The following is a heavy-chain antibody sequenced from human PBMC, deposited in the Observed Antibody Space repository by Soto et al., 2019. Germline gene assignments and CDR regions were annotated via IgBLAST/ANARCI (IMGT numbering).Heavy chain of an antibody. Sequence: PSETLSLTCAVYGGSFSGYYWSWIRQPPGKGLEWIGEINHSGSTNYNPSLKSRVTISVDTSKNQFSLKLSSVTAADTAVYYCARGGPYSNYAWYYYYYMDVWGKGTTVT. D-gene: IGHD4-4*01. V-gene: IGHV4-34*01. CDR3: ARGGPYSNYAWYYYYYMDV. CDR2: INHSGST. CDR1: GGSFSGYY. J-gene: IGHJ6*03.